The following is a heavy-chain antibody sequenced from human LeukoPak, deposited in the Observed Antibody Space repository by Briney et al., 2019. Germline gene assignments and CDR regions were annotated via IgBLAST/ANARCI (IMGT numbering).Heavy chain of an antibody. CDR1: GYTFTSYY. V-gene: IGHV1-46*01. Sequence: GASVKVSCKASGYTFTSYYMHWVRQAPGQGLEWMGIINPSGGSTSYAQKFQGRVTMTRDTSTSTVYMELSSLRSEDTAVYYCARDGTDSNYGYYYMDVWGKGTTVTVSS. CDR2: INPSGGST. CDR3: ARDGTDSNYGYYYMDV. J-gene: IGHJ6*03. D-gene: IGHD4-11*01.